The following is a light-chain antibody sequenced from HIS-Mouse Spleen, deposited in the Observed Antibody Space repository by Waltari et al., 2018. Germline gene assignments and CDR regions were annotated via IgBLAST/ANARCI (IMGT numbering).Light chain of an antibody. V-gene: IGKV1-5*03. CDR2: KAS. CDR1: QSISSW. CDR3: QQYNSYSPLT. Sequence: DIQMTQSPSTLSASVGDRVTITCRASQSISSWLAWYQQKPGKAPKLLIYKASSLESGAPSMFSGSGSGTEFTLTISSLQPDDFATYYCQQYNSYSPLTFGGGTKVEIK. J-gene: IGKJ4*01.